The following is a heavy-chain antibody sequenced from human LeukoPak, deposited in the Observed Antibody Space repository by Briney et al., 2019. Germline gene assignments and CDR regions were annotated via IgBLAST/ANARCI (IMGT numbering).Heavy chain of an antibody. D-gene: IGHD2-2*01. Sequence: GGSLRLSCAASGFTFSSYSMNWVRQAPGKGLEWVSSISSRSSYIYYADSVKGRFTISRDNAKNSLYLQMNSLRAEDTAVYYSARGSSTHGEYYFDYWGQGTLVTVSS. J-gene: IGHJ4*02. CDR3: ARGSSTHGEYYFDY. V-gene: IGHV3-21*01. CDR2: ISSRSSYI. CDR1: GFTFSSYS.